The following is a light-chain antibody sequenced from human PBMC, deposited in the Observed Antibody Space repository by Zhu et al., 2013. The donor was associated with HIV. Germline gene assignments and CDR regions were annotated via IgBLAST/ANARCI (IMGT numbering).Light chain of an antibody. CDR1: QGISSY. CDR3: QQANSFPRT. J-gene: IGKJ5*01. V-gene: IGKV1-8*01. CDR2: AAS. Sequence: AIRMTQSPSSFSASTGDRVTITCRASQGISSYLAWYQQKPGKAPKLLIYAASTLQSGVPSRFSGSGSGTDFTLTISCLQSEDFATYYCQQANSFPRTFGQGTRLDI.